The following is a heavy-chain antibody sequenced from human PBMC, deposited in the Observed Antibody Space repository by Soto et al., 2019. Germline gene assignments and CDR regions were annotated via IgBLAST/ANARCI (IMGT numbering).Heavy chain of an antibody. CDR1: GFTFAGRY. CDR3: SQGGSCFRPCHGYLEY. V-gene: IGHV1-2*02. CDR2: INPNSGGT. Sequence: SVKLSCEASGFTFAGRYIHWVRQAPIQGLEWMGWINPNSGGTSYSQKLQVRVAMTRDTSITTAYMELSRLSSDDTAVSYPSQGGSCFRPCHGYLEYCGQPTLGTFAS. J-gene: IGHJ4*02. D-gene: IGHD2-15*01.